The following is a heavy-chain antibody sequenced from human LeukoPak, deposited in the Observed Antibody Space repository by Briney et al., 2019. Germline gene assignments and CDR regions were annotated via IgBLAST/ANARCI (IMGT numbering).Heavy chain of an antibody. J-gene: IGHJ4*02. Sequence: GASVKVSCKVSGYTLTELSMHWVRQAPGKGLEWMGGFDPEDGETIYAQKFQGRVTMTEDTSTDTAYRELRSLRSDDTAVYYCARGNYYDSSGGEGDYWGQGTLVTVSS. CDR2: FDPEDGET. V-gene: IGHV1-24*01. CDR3: ARGNYYDSSGGEGDY. CDR1: GYTLTELS. D-gene: IGHD3-22*01.